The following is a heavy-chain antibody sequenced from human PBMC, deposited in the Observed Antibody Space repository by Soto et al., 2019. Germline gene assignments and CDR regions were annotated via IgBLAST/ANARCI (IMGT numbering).Heavy chain of an antibody. CDR3: ARRTVNIRTFYSGLKTHCFDY. J-gene: IGHJ4*02. CDR1: GGSISSYY. V-gene: IGHV4-59*08. D-gene: IGHD6-19*01. CDR2: LYSSGST. Sequence: PSETLSLTCTVSGGSISSYYWSWIRQPPGTGLEWIGYLYSSGSTTYNPSLQSRVTISVDTSKNQISLKLSSVTAADTAVYYCARRTVNIRTFYSGLKTHCFDYWGQGTLVTVSS.